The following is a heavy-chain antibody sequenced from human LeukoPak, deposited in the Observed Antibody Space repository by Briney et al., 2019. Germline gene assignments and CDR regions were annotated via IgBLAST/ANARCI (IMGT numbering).Heavy chain of an antibody. V-gene: IGHV5-51*03. CDR2: IYPGDSDT. CDR1: GYSFTSYW. J-gene: IGHJ4*02. D-gene: IGHD3-16*02. CDR3: ARVGPPSYYDYVWGSYPYDY. Sequence: PGESLKISCKGSGYSFTSYWIGWVRQMPGKGLEWMGIIYPGDSDTRYSTSFQGQVTISADKSISTAYLQWSSLKASDTAMYYCARVGPPSYYDYVWGSYPYDYWGQGTLVTVSS.